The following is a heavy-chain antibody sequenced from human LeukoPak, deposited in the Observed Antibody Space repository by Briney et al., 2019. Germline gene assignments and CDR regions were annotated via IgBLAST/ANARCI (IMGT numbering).Heavy chain of an antibody. CDR1: GDSISSGDSY. J-gene: IGHJ4*02. D-gene: IGHD1-1*01. CDR2: IYTSGST. V-gene: IGHV4-61*02. Sequence: SQTLSLTCTVSGDSISSGDSYWSWIRQPAGKGLEWIGRIYTSGSTNYNPSLKSRVTISVDTSKNQFSLKLTSVTAADTAVYYCARAPGYGAAYYFDYWGQGTLVTVSS. CDR3: ARAPGYGAAYYFDY.